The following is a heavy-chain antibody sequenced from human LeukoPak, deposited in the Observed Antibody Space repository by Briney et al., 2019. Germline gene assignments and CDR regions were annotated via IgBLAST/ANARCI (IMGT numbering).Heavy chain of an antibody. Sequence: PGGSLRLFCAASGGTVSSNYIRWGLQAPGKGLEGVAVVYSGGSTYYAYSVNGRCTISRYNANYTLYLQMNSLRAEDTAVYYCARALNYGSGAPSWFDPWGQGTLVTVSS. CDR1: GGTVSSNY. CDR2: VYSGGST. CDR3: ARALNYGSGAPSWFDP. J-gene: IGHJ5*02. D-gene: IGHD3-10*01. V-gene: IGHV3-53*01.